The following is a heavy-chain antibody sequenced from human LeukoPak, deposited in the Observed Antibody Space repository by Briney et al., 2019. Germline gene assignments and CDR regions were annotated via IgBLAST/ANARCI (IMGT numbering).Heavy chain of an antibody. CDR1: GFTFDDYG. CDR2: ISVDGDST. J-gene: IGHJ4*02. CDR3: AKDYDSSGYFLSFFDS. Sequence: GGSLRLSCAASGFTFDDYGMHWVRQVPGKGLEWVSLISVDGDSTYYADSVKGRFTISRDNSKNSLFLQMNSLTTEDTALYYCAKDYDSSGYFLSFFDSWGQGTLVTVSS. D-gene: IGHD3-22*01. V-gene: IGHV3-43*02.